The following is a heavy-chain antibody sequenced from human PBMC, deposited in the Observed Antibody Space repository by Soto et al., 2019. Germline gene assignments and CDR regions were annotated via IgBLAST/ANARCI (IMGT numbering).Heavy chain of an antibody. CDR2: IYWDDDK. CDR3: AHRRSSSSTYYFDY. CDR1: GFSLTTSGEG. J-gene: IGHJ4*02. Sequence: QITLKESGPTLVKPTQTLTLTCTFSGFSLTTSGEGVGWIRQPPGKALEWVALIYWDDDKRYSPSLKSRLTVIKATSKSQVVLTMTNEDTVDTSTYDCAHRRSSSSTYYFDYWGQGTLVTVSS. V-gene: IGHV2-5*02. D-gene: IGHD6-13*01.